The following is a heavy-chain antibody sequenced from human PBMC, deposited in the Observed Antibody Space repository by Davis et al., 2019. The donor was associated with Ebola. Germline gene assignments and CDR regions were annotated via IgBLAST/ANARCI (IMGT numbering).Heavy chain of an antibody. J-gene: IGHJ4*02. Sequence: SDTLSLTCAVHGGSFSGYYWSWIRQPPGKVLEWIGEINHSGSTNYNPSLKSRVTISVDTSKNQFSLKLSSVTAADTAVYYCARCTGYSSSWLDYWGQGTLVTVSS. D-gene: IGHD6-13*01. CDR3: ARCTGYSSSWLDY. CDR2: INHSGST. CDR1: GGSFSGYY. V-gene: IGHV4-34*01.